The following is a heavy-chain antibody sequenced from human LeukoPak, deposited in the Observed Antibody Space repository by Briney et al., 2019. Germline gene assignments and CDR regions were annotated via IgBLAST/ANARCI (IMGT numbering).Heavy chain of an antibody. CDR3: ARIRFFRPLLGFDI. CDR2: INHSGST. J-gene: IGHJ3*02. D-gene: IGHD3-3*01. V-gene: IGHV4-34*01. Sequence: PSETLSLTCTVSGGSISSYYWSWIRQPPGKGLEWIGEINHSGSTNYNPSLKSRVTISVDTSKNQFSLKLSSVTAADTAVYYCARIRFFRPLLGFDIWGQGTMVTVSS. CDR1: GGSISSYY.